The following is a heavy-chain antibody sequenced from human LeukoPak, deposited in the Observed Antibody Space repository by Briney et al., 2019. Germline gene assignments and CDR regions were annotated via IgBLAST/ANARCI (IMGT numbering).Heavy chain of an antibody. V-gene: IGHV3-48*04. CDR1: GFTFSDFN. D-gene: IGHD3-9*01. CDR3: ARGFDGNFDY. CDR2: ISASANSM. J-gene: IGHJ4*02. Sequence: PGRSLRLSCAASGFTFSDFNMNWVRQAPGKGLEWISYISASANSMYYADSVRGRFTISRDNAKNSLYLQMNSLRAEDTALYYCARGFDGNFDYWGQGTLVTV.